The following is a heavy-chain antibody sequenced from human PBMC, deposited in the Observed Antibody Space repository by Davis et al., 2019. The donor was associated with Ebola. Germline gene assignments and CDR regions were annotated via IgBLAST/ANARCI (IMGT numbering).Heavy chain of an antibody. CDR1: GYTFTTYD. V-gene: IGHV1-8*01. CDR2: MNPNSGNT. J-gene: IGHJ5*02. D-gene: IGHD1-26*01. CDR3: ARAPSYRSSKWDWLDP. Sequence: AASVKVSCKASGYTFTTYDINWVRQATGQGLEWMGWMNPNSGNTGYAQKFQGRVTMTRDTSITTAYMELSSLSSDDTAVYYCARAPSYRSSKWDWLDPWGQGTLVTVSS.